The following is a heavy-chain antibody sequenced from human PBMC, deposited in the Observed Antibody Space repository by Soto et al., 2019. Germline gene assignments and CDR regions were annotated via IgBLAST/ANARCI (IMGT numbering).Heavy chain of an antibody. CDR1: GGSVSSGSHY. Sequence: SETLSLTCTVSGGSVSSGSHYWSWIRQPPGRGLEWIGYIYYNGRTDYNPSLKSRVIISIDTSKNQFSLNLNSVSAADTAVYYCARDRSNSPDYFDYWGQGTLVTSPQ. D-gene: IGHD6-6*01. J-gene: IGHJ4*02. V-gene: IGHV4-30-4*08. CDR2: IYYNGRT. CDR3: ARDRSNSPDYFDY.